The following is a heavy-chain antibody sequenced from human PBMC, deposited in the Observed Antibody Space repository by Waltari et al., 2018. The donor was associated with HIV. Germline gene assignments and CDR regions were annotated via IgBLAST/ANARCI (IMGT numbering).Heavy chain of an antibody. Sequence: QVQLVESGGGVVQPGGSLRLSCAASGFTFSPFAFHWVRQAPGKGLEWGDLISNGERNKVYADSVKGRFTISRDNSKNTLYLQMNSLRAEDTAVYYCARDGHFYDSRPLDYWGQGTLVTVSS. J-gene: IGHJ4*02. CDR3: ARDGHFYDSRPLDY. CDR2: ISNGERNK. D-gene: IGHD3-22*01. CDR1: GFTFSPFA. V-gene: IGHV3-30*04.